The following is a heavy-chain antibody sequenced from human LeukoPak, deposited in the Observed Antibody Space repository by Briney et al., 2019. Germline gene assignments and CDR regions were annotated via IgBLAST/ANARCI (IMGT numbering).Heavy chain of an antibody. CDR3: ARDSSGWWGDYFDY. J-gene: IGHJ4*02. D-gene: IGHD6-19*01. CDR1: GGSISSYY. Sequence: PSEALSLTCTVSGGSISSYYWSWIRQPPGKGLEWIGYIYYSGSTNYNPSLKSRVTMSVDTSKNQFSLKLSSVTAADTAVYYCARDSSGWWGDYFDYWGQGTLVTVSS. V-gene: IGHV4-59*12. CDR2: IYYSGST.